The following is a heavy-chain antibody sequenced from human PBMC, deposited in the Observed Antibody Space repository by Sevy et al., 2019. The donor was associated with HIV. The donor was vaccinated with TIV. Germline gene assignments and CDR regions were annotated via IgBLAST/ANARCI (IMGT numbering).Heavy chain of an antibody. Sequence: GGSLRLSCAASGFTFSSYAMSWVRQAPGKGLEWVSAISGSGGITYDGDSVKGRFTISRDNSKNTLYLQMNSLRAEDTAVYYCAKDWAIVVVPAAKAAGYYYYGMDVWGQRTTVTVSS. V-gene: IGHV3-23*01. J-gene: IGHJ6*02. CDR1: GFTFSSYA. CDR2: ISGSGGIT. CDR3: AKDWAIVVVPAAKAAGYYYYGMDV. D-gene: IGHD2-2*01.